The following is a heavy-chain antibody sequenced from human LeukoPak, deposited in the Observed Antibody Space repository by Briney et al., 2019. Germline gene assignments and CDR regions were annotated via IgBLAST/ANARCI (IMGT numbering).Heavy chain of an antibody. CDR3: ARGPVYLPPIAAAGTIYYYYYMDV. J-gene: IGHJ6*03. Sequence: ASVKVSCKASGGTFSSYAISWVRQAPGQGLEWTGGIIPIFGTANYAQKFQGRVTITADESTSTAYMELSSLRSEDTAVYYCARGPVYLPPIAAAGTIYYYYYMDVWGKGTTVTVSS. CDR1: GGTFSSYA. D-gene: IGHD6-13*01. V-gene: IGHV1-69*13. CDR2: IIPIFGTA.